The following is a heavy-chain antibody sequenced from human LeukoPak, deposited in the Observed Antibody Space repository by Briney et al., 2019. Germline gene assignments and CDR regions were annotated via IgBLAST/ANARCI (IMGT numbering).Heavy chain of an antibody. CDR3: ARVLRYFDWGYMDV. D-gene: IGHD3-9*01. Sequence: PGGSLRLSCAASGFTFISYAIHWVRQAPGKGLEWVSSINSSSSYIYYADSVMGRFTISRDNTKNSLYLQMNSLRAEDTAVYYCARVLRYFDWGYMDVWGKGTTVTISS. J-gene: IGHJ6*03. CDR2: INSSSSYI. V-gene: IGHV3-21*01. CDR1: GFTFISYA.